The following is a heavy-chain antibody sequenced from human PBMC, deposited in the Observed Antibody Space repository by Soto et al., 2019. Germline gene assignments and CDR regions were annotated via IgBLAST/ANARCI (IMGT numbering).Heavy chain of an antibody. CDR2: IYYSGST. CDR3: ARGLRFLEWFPGCFDP. Sequence: SETLSLTCTVSGGSISSYYWSWIRQPPGKGLEWIGYIYYSGSTNYNPSLKSRVTISVDTSKNQFSLKLSSVTAADTAVYYCARGLRFLEWFPGCFDPWGQGTLVTVSS. J-gene: IGHJ5*02. D-gene: IGHD3-3*01. V-gene: IGHV4-59*01. CDR1: GGSISSYY.